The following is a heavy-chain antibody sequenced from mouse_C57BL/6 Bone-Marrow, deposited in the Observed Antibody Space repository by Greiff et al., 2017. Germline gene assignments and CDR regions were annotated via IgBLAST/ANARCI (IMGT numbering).Heavy chain of an antibody. CDR2: IYPGDGDT. CDR1: GYAFSSSW. CDR3: ARGGVLLLDY. Sequence: QVQLQQSGPELVKPGASVKISCKASGYAFSSSWMNWVKQRPGKGLEWIGRIYPGDGDTNYNGKFKGKATLTADKSSSTAYMQLSSLTSEDSAVYFCARGGVLLLDYWGQGTTLTVSS. J-gene: IGHJ2*01. V-gene: IGHV1-82*01. D-gene: IGHD1-1*01.